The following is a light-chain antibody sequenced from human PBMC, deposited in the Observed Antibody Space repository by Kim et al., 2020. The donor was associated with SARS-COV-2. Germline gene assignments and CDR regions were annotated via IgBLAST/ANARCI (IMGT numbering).Light chain of an antibody. J-gene: IGKJ2*01. CDR3: QQFAGSPPYT. V-gene: IGKV3-20*01. Sequence: PGERATLSCRASQSISSSYLAWYQQKPGQAPRLLIYGASGRGTGIPDRFSGSGSGTDFTLTISRLEPEDFAVYYCQQFAGSPPYTFGQGTKLEI. CDR1: QSISSSY. CDR2: GAS.